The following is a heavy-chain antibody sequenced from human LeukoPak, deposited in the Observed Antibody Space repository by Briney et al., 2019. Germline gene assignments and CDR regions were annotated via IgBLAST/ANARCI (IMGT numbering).Heavy chain of an antibody. D-gene: IGHD3/OR15-3a*01. CDR1: GFNFSYYA. CDR3: GKNWTAHY. CDR2: ISGSGGST. J-gene: IGHJ4*02. Sequence: TGGSLRLSCAASGFNFSYYAMSWVRQAPGKGLEWVSAISGSGGSTYYADSVKGRFTISRDNSKNTLYLQMNSLRAEDTAAYHSGKNWTAHYWGQGTLVTVSS. V-gene: IGHV3-23*01.